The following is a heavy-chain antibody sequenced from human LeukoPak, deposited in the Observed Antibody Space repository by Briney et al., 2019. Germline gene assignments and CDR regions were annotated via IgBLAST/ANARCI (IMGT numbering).Heavy chain of an antibody. CDR1: GFTFSSYG. Sequence: GGSLRLSCAASGFTFSSYGMHWVRQAPGKGLEWVAFIRYDGSNKYYADSVKGRFTISRDNSKNTLYLQMSSLRAEDTAVCYCANGQSPWSGYVGGTYWGQGTLVTVSS. CDR2: IRYDGSNK. D-gene: IGHD5-12*01. J-gene: IGHJ4*02. V-gene: IGHV3-30*02. CDR3: ANGQSPWSGYVGGTY.